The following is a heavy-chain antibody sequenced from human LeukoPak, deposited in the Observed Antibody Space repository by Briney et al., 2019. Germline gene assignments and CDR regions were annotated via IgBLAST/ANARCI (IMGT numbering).Heavy chain of an antibody. CDR3: ARGRRAEGFGFDP. V-gene: IGHV4-34*01. CDR1: GGSSSGYY. J-gene: IGHJ5*02. Sequence: SETLSLTCAVYGGSSSGYYWSWIRQPPGKGLEWIAEINHSGSTNYNPSLKSRVTISVDTSKNQFSPKLSSVTAADTAVYYCARGRRAEGFGFDPWGQGTLVTVSS. D-gene: IGHD3-16*01. CDR2: INHSGST.